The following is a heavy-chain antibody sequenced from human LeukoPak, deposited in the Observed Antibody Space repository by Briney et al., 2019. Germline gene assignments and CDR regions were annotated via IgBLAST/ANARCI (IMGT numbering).Heavy chain of an antibody. V-gene: IGHV3-33*01. CDR1: GFTFSSYG. CDR2: ISYDGNNK. J-gene: IGHJ4*02. D-gene: IGHD1-14*01. Sequence: PGTSLRLSCAASGFTFSSYGIHWVRQAPGKGLEWVAVISYDGNNKYYAGSVKGRFTISRDNSKNTVYLQMSSLRAEDTAVYYCARDPSRTLDYWGQGTLVTVSS. CDR3: ARDPSRTLDY.